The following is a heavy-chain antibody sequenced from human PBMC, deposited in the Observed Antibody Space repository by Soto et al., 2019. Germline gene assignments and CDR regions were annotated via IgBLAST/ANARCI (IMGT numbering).Heavy chain of an antibody. V-gene: IGHV4-30-4*01. D-gene: IGHD6-13*01. CDR3: ARQIGRGSWSLDH. CDR1: GGSISSGDYY. J-gene: IGHJ4*02. Sequence: SETLSLTCTVSGGSISSGDYYWSWIRQPPGKGLEWIGYIYYSGSTYYHPSLKSRVTISVDTSKNQFSLRLSSVTAADTALYYCARQIGRGSWSLDHWGPGTLVTVSS. CDR2: IYYSGST.